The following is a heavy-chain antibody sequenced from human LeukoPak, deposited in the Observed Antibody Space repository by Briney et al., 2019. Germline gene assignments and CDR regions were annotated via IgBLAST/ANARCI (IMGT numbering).Heavy chain of an antibody. Sequence: GGSLRLSCAASGFTFSSYAMSWVRQAPGKGLEWVSAISGSGGSTYYADSVKGRFTISRDNSKNTPYLQMNSLRAEDTAVYYCAKDRFDGSSWYIGAFDTWGQGTMVTVSS. D-gene: IGHD6-13*01. CDR2: ISGSGGST. CDR3: AKDRFDGSSWYIGAFDT. J-gene: IGHJ3*02. CDR1: GFTFSSYA. V-gene: IGHV3-23*01.